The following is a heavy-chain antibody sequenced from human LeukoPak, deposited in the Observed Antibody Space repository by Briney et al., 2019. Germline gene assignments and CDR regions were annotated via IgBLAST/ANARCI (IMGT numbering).Heavy chain of an antibody. Sequence: GGSLRLSCKASGFTFSDYGMSWVRQAPGKGLEWVSAISGSGGSTYYADSVKGRFTISRDNSKNTLYLQMNSLRAEDTAVYYCAKDLYDDYGYYYFYMDVWGKGTTVIISS. V-gene: IGHV3-23*01. CDR1: GFTFSDYG. D-gene: IGHD3-16*01. CDR3: AKDLYDDYGYYYFYMDV. J-gene: IGHJ6*03. CDR2: ISGSGGST.